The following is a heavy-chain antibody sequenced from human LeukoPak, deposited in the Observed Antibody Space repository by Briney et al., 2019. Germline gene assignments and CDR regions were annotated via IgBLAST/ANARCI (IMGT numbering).Heavy chain of an antibody. J-gene: IGHJ6*02. CDR1: GFTFSSYA. V-gene: IGHV3-23*01. D-gene: IGHD1-26*01. CDR3: AKVGARGYYYYGMDV. CDR2: ISGSGGTT. Sequence: GGSLRLSCAASGFTFSSYAMSWVRQAPGKGLEWASAISGSGGTTYYADSVKGRFIISRDNSKNTLYLQMNSLRAEDTAVYYCAKVGARGYYYYGMDVWGQGTTVTVSS.